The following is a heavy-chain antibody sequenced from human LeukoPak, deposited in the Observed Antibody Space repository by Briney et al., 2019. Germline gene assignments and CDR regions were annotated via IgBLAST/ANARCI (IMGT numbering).Heavy chain of an antibody. CDR2: VDYTGIT. D-gene: IGHD1-26*01. CDR3: ARFRPVGATRSPFDY. V-gene: IGHV4-39*01. Sequence: PSETLSLTCTVSGGSISSSGYYWGWIRQPPGKGLEWIGSVDYTGITSHSPSLKSRVTISVDTSKNQFSLKVSSVSAADTAVYYCARFRPVGATRSPFDYWGQGTLVTVSS. J-gene: IGHJ4*02. CDR1: GGSISSSGYY.